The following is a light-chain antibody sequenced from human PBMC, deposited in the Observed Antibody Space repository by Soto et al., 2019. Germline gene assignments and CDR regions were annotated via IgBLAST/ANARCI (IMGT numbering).Light chain of an antibody. J-gene: IGKJ2*01. CDR3: QHHESSPPSYT. V-gene: IGKV3-20*01. CDR2: GAS. CDR1: QSLTSNY. Sequence: EIVLTQSPGTLSLSPGERATLSCRASQSLTSNYLAWYQQKPGQAPRLLIYGASSRATGIPDRFSGSGSGTGFTLTISILRLEDVEVYVCQHHESSPPSYTFGQGTKLEIK.